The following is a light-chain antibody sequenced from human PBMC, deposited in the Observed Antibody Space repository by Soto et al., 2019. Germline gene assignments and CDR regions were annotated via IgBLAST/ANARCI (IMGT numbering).Light chain of an antibody. Sequence: QSVLTQPPSVSGAPGQRVTISCTGNNSNLGAGYDVHWYQQLPGAAPKLVIFCHRNRPSAVPARFSGSKSVTTASLAIAGLQAEDEADYFSQAYDYSMTGMVFGGGTQLTVL. CDR3: QAYDYSMTGMV. CDR2: CHR. CDR1: NSNLGAGYD. V-gene: IGLV1-40*01. J-gene: IGLJ3*02.